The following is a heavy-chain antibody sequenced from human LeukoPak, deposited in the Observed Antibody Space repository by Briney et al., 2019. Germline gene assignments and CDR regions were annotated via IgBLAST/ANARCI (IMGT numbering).Heavy chain of an antibody. CDR1: GFTFSSYS. J-gene: IGHJ4*02. CDR2: ISSSSSYI. CDR3: ARDRGSLAVADSRTSDF. D-gene: IGHD6-19*01. V-gene: IGHV3-21*01. Sequence: GGSLRLSCAASGFTFSSYSMNWVRQAPGKGLEWVSSISSSSSYIYYADSVKGRFTISRDNAKNSLYLQMNSLRAEDTAVYYCARDRGSLAVADSRTSDFWGRGTLVTVSS.